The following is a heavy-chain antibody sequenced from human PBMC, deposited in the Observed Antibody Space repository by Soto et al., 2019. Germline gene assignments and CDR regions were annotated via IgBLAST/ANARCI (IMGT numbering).Heavy chain of an antibody. J-gene: IGHJ5*02. D-gene: IGHD2-2*01. CDR3: ARGRVVVPAAVMFHCLDP. CDR1: GAPITGGDYS. Sequence: SETLSLTCAISGAPITGGDYSWNWIRQPPGKGLEWIGYIFHGGSTYYNPSLRSRVTISVDRSRTQFSLKMSSVTAADTAAYYCARGRVVVPAAVMFHCLDPWGQGALVTVSS. CDR2: IFHGGST. V-gene: IGHV4-30-2*01.